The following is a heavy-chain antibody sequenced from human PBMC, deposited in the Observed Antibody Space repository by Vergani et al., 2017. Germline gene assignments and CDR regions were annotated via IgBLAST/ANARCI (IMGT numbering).Heavy chain of an antibody. D-gene: IGHD2-2*01. CDR2: IIPILGTA. CDR3: ARDSPTYCSSTSCYLSGWFDP. CDR1: GYTFTDYY. V-gene: IGHV1-69*11. Sequence: QVQLVQSGAEVKKPGATVKISCKVSGYTFTDYYMHWVQQAPGKGLEWMGRIIPILGTANYAQKFQGRVTITADESTSTAYMELSSLRSEDTAGYYCARDSPTYCSSTSCYLSGWFDPWGQGTLVTVSS. J-gene: IGHJ5*02.